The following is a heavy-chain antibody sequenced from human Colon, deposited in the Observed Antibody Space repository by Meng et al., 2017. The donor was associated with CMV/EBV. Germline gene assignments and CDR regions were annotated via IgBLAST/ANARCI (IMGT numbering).Heavy chain of an antibody. V-gene: IGHV3-23*01. D-gene: IGHD5-18*01. CDR1: GLPFARYD. Sequence: GGSLRLSCVASGLPFARYDMNWVRLAPGKGLEWVSRISGGGDKTYYADSVKGRFTVSRDNSDNTLYLQMNSLRTDDTAVYYCAKHDTKYGYGRDYFEYWGQGILVTVSS. J-gene: IGHJ4*01. CDR3: AKHDTKYGYGRDYFEY. CDR2: ISGGGDKT.